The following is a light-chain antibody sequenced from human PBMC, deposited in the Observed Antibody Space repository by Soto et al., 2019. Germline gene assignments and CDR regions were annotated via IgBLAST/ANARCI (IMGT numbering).Light chain of an antibody. J-gene: IGLJ1*01. CDR1: SSDVGIYNY. CDR3: NSYTSSSTQV. CDR2: EVS. V-gene: IGLV2-14*01. Sequence: QSVLTQPASVSVSPGQSITISCTGTSSDVGIYNYVSWYQQHPGKAPKLMIYEVSNRPSGVPNRFSGSKSGNTASLTISGLQAEDEADYYCNSYTSSSTQVFGTGTKVTVL.